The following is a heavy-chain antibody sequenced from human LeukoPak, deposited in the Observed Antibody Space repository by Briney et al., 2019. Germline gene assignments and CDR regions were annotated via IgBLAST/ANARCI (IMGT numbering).Heavy chain of an antibody. V-gene: IGHV4-39*01. D-gene: IGHD2-2*02. CDR1: GDSISSSRNHY. CDR3: ARGDCSSTSCYSVDY. Sequence: PSETLSLTCTVSGDSISSSRNHYWGWIRQPPGKGLEWIGSIYYSGSTYYNPSLKSRVTISVDTSKNQFSLKLSSVTAADTAVYYCARGDCSSTSCYSVDYWGQGTLVTVSS. CDR2: IYYSGST. J-gene: IGHJ4*02.